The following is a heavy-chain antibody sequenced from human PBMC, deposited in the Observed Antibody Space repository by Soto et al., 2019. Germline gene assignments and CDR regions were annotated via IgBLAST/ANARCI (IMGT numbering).Heavy chain of an antibody. CDR2: ISSTTNYI. J-gene: IGHJ4*02. V-gene: IGHV3-21*06. Sequence: GGSLRLSCAASGFTFTRYSMNWVRQAPGKGLEWVSSISSTTNYIYYGDSMKGRFTISRDNARNSLYLEMNSLRAEDTAVYYCARESEDLTSNFDYWGQGTLVTVYS. CDR1: GFTFTRYS. CDR3: ARESEDLTSNFDY.